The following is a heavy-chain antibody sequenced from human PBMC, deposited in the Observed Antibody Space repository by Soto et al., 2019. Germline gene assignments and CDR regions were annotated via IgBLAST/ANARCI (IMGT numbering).Heavy chain of an antibody. J-gene: IGHJ4*02. V-gene: IGHV3-30*18. CDR2: ISYDGSNK. CDR3: AKDTHYDFWSGYGTINY. D-gene: IGHD3-3*01. Sequence: GGSLRLSCAASGFTFSSYGMHWVRQAPGKGLEWVAVISYDGSNKYYADSVKGRFTISRDNSKNTLYLQMNSLRAEDTAVYYCAKDTHYDFWSGYGTINYWGQGTLVTVSS. CDR1: GFTFSSYG.